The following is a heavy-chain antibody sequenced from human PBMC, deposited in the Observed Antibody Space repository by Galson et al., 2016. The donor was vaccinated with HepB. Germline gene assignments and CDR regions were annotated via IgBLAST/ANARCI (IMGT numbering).Heavy chain of an antibody. CDR1: GFTFDGYA. J-gene: IGHJ5*02. D-gene: IGHD2-2*01. CDR2: LNWNSDMI. Sequence: SLRLSCAASGFTFDGYAMHWVRQVPGKGLEWVSGLNWNSDMIGYADSVKGRFTISRDNAKNSLYLQMNSLRPEDTALYFCAKAAQYCSSSSCRNWFDPWGLGTLVTVSS. V-gene: IGHV3-9*01. CDR3: AKAAQYCSSSSCRNWFDP.